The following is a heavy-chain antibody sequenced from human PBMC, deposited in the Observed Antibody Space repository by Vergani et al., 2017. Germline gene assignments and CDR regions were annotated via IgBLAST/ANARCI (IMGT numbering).Heavy chain of an antibody. CDR1: GGSVSSGSYY. CDR3: ARAGSSSWYYDAFDI. V-gene: IGHV4-61*10. Sequence: QVQLQESGPGLVKPSETLSLTCTVSGGSVSSGSYYWSWIRQPAGKGLEWIGRIYTSGSTNYNPSLKSRVTISVDTSKNQFSLKLSSVTAADTAVYYCARAGSSSWYYDAFDIWGQGTMVTVSS. J-gene: IGHJ3*02. CDR2: IYTSGST. D-gene: IGHD6-13*01.